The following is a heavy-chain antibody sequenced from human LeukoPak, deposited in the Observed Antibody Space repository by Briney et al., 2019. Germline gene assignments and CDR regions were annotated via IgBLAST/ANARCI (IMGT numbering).Heavy chain of an antibody. CDR2: IYPGGST. V-gene: IGHV3-53*04. Sequence: PSGGSLRLSCAASGFTVSSNYMSRVRQAPGKGLEWVSVIYPGGSTYYADSVKGRFTISRHNSENTLDLQMNSLRVEDTAVYYCAGGPWAAAGGSIDGLDIWGQGTMVTVSS. CDR1: GFTVSSNY. CDR3: AGGPWAAAGGSIDGLDI. D-gene: IGHD6-13*01. J-gene: IGHJ3*02.